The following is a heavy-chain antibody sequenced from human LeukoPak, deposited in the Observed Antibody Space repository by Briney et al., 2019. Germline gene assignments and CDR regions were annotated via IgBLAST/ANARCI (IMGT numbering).Heavy chain of an antibody. D-gene: IGHD1-26*01. CDR1: GYTFTSYG. CDR2: ISAYNGNT. Sequence: GASVKVSCKASGYTFTSYGISWVRQAPGQGLEWMGWISAYNGNTNYAQKLQGRVTMTTDTSTSTAYMELRSLRSDDTAVYYCARDRGSDSGSYYDDRRTSDYWGQGTLVTVSS. V-gene: IGHV1-18*01. CDR3: ARDRGSDSGSYYDDRRTSDY. J-gene: IGHJ4*02.